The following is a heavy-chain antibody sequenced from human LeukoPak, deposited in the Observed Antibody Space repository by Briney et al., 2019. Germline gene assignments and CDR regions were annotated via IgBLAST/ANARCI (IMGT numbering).Heavy chain of an antibody. V-gene: IGHV4-31*03. J-gene: IGHJ3*01. Sequence: SQTLSLTCTVSGDSINNDIYYWSWVRQQPGKGLEWIGYTYHSGSTYYNPSLKSRLTISLDTSKSQFSLKLTSLTAADTAVYYCASTISSGWSPHALDAWGRGTVVTVSS. CDR2: TYHSGST. CDR3: ASTISSGWSPHALDA. CDR1: GDSINNDIYY. D-gene: IGHD6-19*01.